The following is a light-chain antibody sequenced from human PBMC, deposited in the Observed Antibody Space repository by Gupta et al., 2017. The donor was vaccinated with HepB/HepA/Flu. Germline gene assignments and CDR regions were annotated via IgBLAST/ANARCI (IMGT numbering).Light chain of an antibody. CDR1: QSISNY. CDR2: AAS. CDR3: QQGKSCPPT. Sequence: DIQMIQSPSSLSASVGDRVTVTCRASQSISNYLNWYQQKPGKAPKLLIYAASSLQSGIPSRFSGSGYGTDFTLSISSLQSEDFAIYYCQQGKSCPPTFGQGTKVEIK. V-gene: IGKV1-39*01. J-gene: IGKJ2*01.